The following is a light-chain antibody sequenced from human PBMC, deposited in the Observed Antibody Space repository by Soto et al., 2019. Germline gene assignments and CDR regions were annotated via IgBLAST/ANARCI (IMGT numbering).Light chain of an antibody. CDR2: GTS. J-gene: IGKJ3*01. Sequence: EIVLTQSPGTLSLSPGERATLSCRASQSVSSKYLAWYQQKPGQAPRVLIYGTSIRASGVPERFSGGGSGTDFTLTITRLEPEDFAVYYCEQYGSSLFTFGPGTKVDFK. CDR3: EQYGSSLFT. CDR1: QSVSSKY. V-gene: IGKV3-20*01.